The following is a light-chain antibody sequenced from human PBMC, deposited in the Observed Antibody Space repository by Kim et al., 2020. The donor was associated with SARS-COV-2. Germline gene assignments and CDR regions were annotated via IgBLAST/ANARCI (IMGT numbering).Light chain of an antibody. J-gene: IGLJ3*02. CDR2: SDS. CDR1: IIGTDN. CDR3: QVWDSPSDLWV. Sequence: SYELTQPPSVSVAPGKTATITCGGDIIGTDNVHWYQQKPGQAPVVVIYSDSDRPSGIPERFSGSKSGDTATLTISRVAAGDEADYYCQVWDSPSDLWVFGGGTKVTVL. V-gene: IGLV3-21*04.